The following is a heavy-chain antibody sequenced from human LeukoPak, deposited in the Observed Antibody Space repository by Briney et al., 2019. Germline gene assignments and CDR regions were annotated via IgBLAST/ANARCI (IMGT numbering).Heavy chain of an antibody. CDR1: GFTFSSYW. J-gene: IGHJ4*02. Sequence: GGSLRLSCAASGFTFSSYWMSWVRQAPGKGLEWVANIKPDGSEKYYVDSVKGRFTISRDNAKNSLYLQMNSQRAEDTAVYYGAKDQRGDSFGENDYWGQGTLVTVSS. CDR3: AKDQRGDSFGENDY. D-gene: IGHD5-18*01. V-gene: IGHV3-7*03. CDR2: IKPDGSEK.